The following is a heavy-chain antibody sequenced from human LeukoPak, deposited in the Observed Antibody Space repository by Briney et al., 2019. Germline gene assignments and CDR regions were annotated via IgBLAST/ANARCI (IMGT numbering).Heavy chain of an antibody. CDR3: ARYHDYSNYGSYYFDY. D-gene: IGHD4-11*01. Sequence: PGGSLRLSCAASGFTFSSYSMMWVRQAPGKGLEWVSYISSSSTTIHYADSVKGRFTISRDNAKNSVYLQMNSLRAEDTAVYYCARYHDYSNYGSYYFDYWGQGTLVTVSS. CDR1: GFTFSSYS. J-gene: IGHJ4*02. V-gene: IGHV3-48*01. CDR2: ISSSSTTI.